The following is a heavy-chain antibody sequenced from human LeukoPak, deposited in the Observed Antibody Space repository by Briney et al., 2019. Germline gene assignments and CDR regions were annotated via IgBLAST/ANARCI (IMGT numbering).Heavy chain of an antibody. CDR2: IKQDGSEK. Sequence: GGSLRLSCAASGFTFSSYWMSRVRQAPGKGLEWVANIKQDGSEKYYVDSVKGRFTISRDNAKNSLYLQMNSLRAEDTAVYYCARGSFDYYYYGMDVWGQGTTVTVSS. J-gene: IGHJ6*02. V-gene: IGHV3-7*04. CDR1: GFTFSSYW. CDR3: ARGSFDYYYYGMDV.